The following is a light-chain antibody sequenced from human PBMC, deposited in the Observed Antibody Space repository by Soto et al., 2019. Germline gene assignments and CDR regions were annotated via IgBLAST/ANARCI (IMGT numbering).Light chain of an antibody. CDR2: GAF. V-gene: IGKV3-20*01. CDR1: QSISTSS. CDR3: QYYGNSPQT. Sequence: VCVQFGGRRTLSHGKRATLNCRASQSISTSSLAWYRQKPGQAPRLLIYGAFSRATGIPDRFSGGGSGTDFTLTITSLEAEDFAGYYCQYYGNSPQTFGQGSMV. J-gene: IGKJ1*01.